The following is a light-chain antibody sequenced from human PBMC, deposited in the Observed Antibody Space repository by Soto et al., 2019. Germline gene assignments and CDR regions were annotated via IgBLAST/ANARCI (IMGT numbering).Light chain of an antibody. J-gene: IGKJ5*01. V-gene: IGKV3D-20*01. Sequence: EIVLTQSRVTLSLSPGERATLSCVASQSVSSSYLAWYQQKPGLAPRLLIYDASSRATGIPDRFTGSGSGTDFTLTVSRLEPEDFAVYYCQQYDTSSVTFGQGTRLEIK. CDR3: QQYDTSSVT. CDR1: QSVSSSY. CDR2: DAS.